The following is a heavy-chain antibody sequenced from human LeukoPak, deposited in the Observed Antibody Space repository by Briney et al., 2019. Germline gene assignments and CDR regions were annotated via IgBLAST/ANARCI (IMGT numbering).Heavy chain of an antibody. J-gene: IGHJ4*02. CDR1: GGPISSYY. D-gene: IGHD4-23*01. CDR3: ARGTTVVTDFDY. CDR2: IYYSGST. Sequence: SETLSLTCTVSGGPISSYYWSWIRQPPGKGLEWIGYIYYSGSTNYNPSLKSRVTISVDTSKNQFSLKLSSVTAADTAVYYCARGTTVVTDFDYWGQGTLVTVSS. V-gene: IGHV4-59*01.